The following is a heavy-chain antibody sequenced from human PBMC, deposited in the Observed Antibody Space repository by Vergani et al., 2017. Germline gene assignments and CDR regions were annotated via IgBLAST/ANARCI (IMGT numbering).Heavy chain of an antibody. J-gene: IGHJ5*02. Sequence: QVQLQQWGAGLFKPSETLSLTFAVYGWSFSGYYWSWIRQPPGKGLEWIGEINHSGSTNYNPSLKSRVTISVDTSKNQFSLKLSSVTAADTAVYYWARGSWIQGWFDPWGQGTLVTVSS. CDR2: INHSGST. CDR3: ARGSWIQGWFDP. D-gene: IGHD5-18*01. V-gene: IGHV4-34*01. CDR1: GWSFSGYY.